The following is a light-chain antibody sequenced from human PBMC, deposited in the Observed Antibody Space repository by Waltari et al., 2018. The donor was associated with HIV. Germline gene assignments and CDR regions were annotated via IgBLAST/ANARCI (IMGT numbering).Light chain of an antibody. CDR3: QSADSSGTPV. Sequence: SYELTQPPSVSESPGQTARITCSGDALPKQYAYWYQQKPGQAPVVMIYKDSERPSGIPERFSGSSSGTTITLTISGVQAEDEADYYCQSADSSGTPVFGGGTKLTVL. CDR2: KDS. CDR1: ALPKQY. V-gene: IGLV3-25*03. J-gene: IGLJ2*01.